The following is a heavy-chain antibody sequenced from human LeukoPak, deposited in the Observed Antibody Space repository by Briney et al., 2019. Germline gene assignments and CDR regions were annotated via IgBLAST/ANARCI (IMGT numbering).Heavy chain of an antibody. J-gene: IGHJ4*02. Sequence: PSETLSLTCAVYGGSFSGYYWSWIRQPPGKGLEWIGEINHSGSTIYNPSLKSRVTISVDTSKNQFSLKLSSVTAADTAVYYCARGLDYYGSGSQGYYFDYWGQGTLVTVSS. CDR3: ARGLDYYGSGSQGYYFDY. V-gene: IGHV4-34*01. D-gene: IGHD3-10*01. CDR1: GGSFSGYY. CDR2: INHSGST.